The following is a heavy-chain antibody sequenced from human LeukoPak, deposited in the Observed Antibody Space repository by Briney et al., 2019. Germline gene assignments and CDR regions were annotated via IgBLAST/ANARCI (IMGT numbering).Heavy chain of an antibody. CDR3: ARPRSRVSWFDP. CDR2: IYYSGST. D-gene: IGHD2-8*01. Sequence: SETLSLTCTVSGGSISSSSYYWGWIRQPPGKGLEWIGSIYYSGSTYYNPSLKSRVTISVDTSKNQLSLKLSSVTAADTAVYYCARPRSRVSWFDPWGQGTLVTVSS. CDR1: GGSISSSSYY. V-gene: IGHV4-39*01. J-gene: IGHJ5*02.